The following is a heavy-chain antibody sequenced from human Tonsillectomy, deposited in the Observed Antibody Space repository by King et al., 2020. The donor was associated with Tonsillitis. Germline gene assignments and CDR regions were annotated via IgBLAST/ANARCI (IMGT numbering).Heavy chain of an antibody. CDR1: GGSISSYY. CDR2: IYYSGST. J-gene: IGHJ6*02. CDR3: ARRQSIAVAGTNYYYYGLDV. Sequence: LQLQESGPGLVKPSETLSLTCTVSGGSISSYYWSWIRQPPGKGLEWIGYIYYSGSTNYNPSLKSRVTISVDPSKNQFSLKLSSVTAADTAVYYCARRQSIAVAGTNYYYYGLDVWGQGTTVTVSS. V-gene: IGHV4-59*01. D-gene: IGHD6-19*01.